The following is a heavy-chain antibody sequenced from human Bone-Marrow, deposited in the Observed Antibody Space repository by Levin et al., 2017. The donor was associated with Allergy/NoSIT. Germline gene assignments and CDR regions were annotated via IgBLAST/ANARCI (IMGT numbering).Heavy chain of an antibody. Sequence: SETLSLTCNVSGGSINNYYWYWVRQAPGKGLEWIGQIYYSGDTLYNPSLKSRVIISIDTSKNHFSLKLNSVTAADTAVYYCARGVIFGVGTTWGQGALVTVSS. V-gene: IGHV4-59*01. CDR2: IYYSGDT. CDR3: ARGVIFGVGTT. CDR1: GGSINNYY. J-gene: IGHJ5*02. D-gene: IGHD3-3*01.